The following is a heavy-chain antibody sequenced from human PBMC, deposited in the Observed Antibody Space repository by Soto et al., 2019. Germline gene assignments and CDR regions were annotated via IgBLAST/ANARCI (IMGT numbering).Heavy chain of an antibody. CDR1: GGSISSSSYY. D-gene: IGHD2-2*01. CDR2: IYYSGST. V-gene: IGHV4-39*01. CDR3: ARHGQGDNGEDIVVVPAAQPDYYYYGMDV. J-gene: IGHJ6*02. Sequence: SETLSLTCTVSGGSISSSSYYWGWIRQPPGKGLEWIGSIYYSGSTYYNPSLKSRVTISVDTSKNQFSLKLSSVTAADTAVYYCARHGQGDNGEDIVVVPAAQPDYYYYGMDVWGQGTTVTVSS.